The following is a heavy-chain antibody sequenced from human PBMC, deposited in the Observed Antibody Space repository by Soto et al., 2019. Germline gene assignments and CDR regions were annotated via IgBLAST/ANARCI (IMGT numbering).Heavy chain of an antibody. Sequence: QVQLVESGGGVVQPGRSLRLSCKASGFAFSNFGMHWVRQTPGKGLEWVAIITSAGSNIYYGDSVKGRFTISRDDSKSTPYLEMNDLRPEDTAVYYCSSHGDFVYWGQGTLVTVSS. J-gene: IGHJ4*02. V-gene: IGHV3-30*03. CDR3: SSHGDFVY. CDR1: GFAFSNFG. CDR2: ITSAGSNI.